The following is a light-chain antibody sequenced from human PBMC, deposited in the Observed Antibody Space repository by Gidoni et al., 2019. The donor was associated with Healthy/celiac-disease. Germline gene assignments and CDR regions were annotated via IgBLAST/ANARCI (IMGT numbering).Light chain of an antibody. V-gene: IGKV3-20*01. CDR3: PQYGSSPT. J-gene: IGKJ1*01. Sequence: ESVLTQSPGTLSLSPGERATLSCRASQSVSSSYLAWYQQKPGQAPRLLIYGASSRATGIPDRFRGSGSGTDFTLTISRLEPEDFAVYSCPQYGSSPTFGQGTKVEIK. CDR2: GAS. CDR1: QSVSSSY.